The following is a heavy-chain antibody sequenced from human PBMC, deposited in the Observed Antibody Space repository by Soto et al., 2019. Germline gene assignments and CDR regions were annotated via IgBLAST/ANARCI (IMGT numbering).Heavy chain of an antibody. CDR1: GVSISSGYYY. CDR2: IYYSGST. Sequence: SETLSLTCTVSGVSISSGYYYWSWIRQPPGKGLEWIGYIYYSGSTYYNPSLKSRVTISVDTSKNQFSLKLSSVTAADTAVYYCARGIRDYWGQGTLVNVSS. CDR3: ARGIRDY. J-gene: IGHJ4*02. V-gene: IGHV4-30-4*01.